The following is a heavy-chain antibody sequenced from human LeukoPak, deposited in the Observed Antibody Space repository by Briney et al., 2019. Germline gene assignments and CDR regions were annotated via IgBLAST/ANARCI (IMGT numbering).Heavy chain of an antibody. J-gene: IGHJ4*02. CDR2: IYPGDSDT. V-gene: IGHV5-51*01. Sequence: GESLKISCKGSGYRFTSYWIGWVRQMPGKGLGWMGIIYPGDSDTRYSPSFQGQVTISADKSISTAYLQWSSLKASDTAMYYCARHLPPYYGSGSSFDYWGQGTLVTVSS. CDR1: GYRFTSYW. CDR3: ARHLPPYYGSGSSFDY. D-gene: IGHD3-10*01.